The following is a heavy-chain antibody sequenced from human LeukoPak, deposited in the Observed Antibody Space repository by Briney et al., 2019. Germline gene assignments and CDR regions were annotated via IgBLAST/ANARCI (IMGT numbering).Heavy chain of an antibody. Sequence: GGSLRLSCAASGVTFSRYGMHWVRQAPGKGLEWVSYISSGGSTVYYADSVKGRFTISRDNAKNSLYLQMNSLRAEDTAVYYCARVIIVGATGIWGQGTMVTVSS. D-gene: IGHD1-26*01. V-gene: IGHV3-48*03. CDR2: ISSGGSTV. J-gene: IGHJ3*02. CDR3: ARVIIVGATGI. CDR1: GVTFSRYG.